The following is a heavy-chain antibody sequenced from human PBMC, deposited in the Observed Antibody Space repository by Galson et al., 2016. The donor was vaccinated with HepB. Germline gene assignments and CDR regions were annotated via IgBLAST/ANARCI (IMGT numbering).Heavy chain of an antibody. J-gene: IGHJ4*02. V-gene: IGHV3-33*06. D-gene: IGHD6-19*01. CDR3: VQDYNTGWSYFPH. CDR1: GFTFSSYG. CDR2: IWSDGSNE. Sequence: SLRLSCAASGFTFSSYGMHWVRQAPGKGLEWVAVIWSDGSNEYYTDSVKGRFTIFRDNSKNTVFLQMKSLRANDTALYHCVQDYNTGWSYFPHWAQGTLFTVSS.